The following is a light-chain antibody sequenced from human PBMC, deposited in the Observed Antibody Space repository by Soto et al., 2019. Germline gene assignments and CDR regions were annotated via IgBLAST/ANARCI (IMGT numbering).Light chain of an antibody. CDR3: MQALQAPLT. CDR1: PSLLNSNGYNY. CDR2: LGS. V-gene: IGKV2-28*01. Sequence: IVMTQSPLSLPVTPGGPASLSCRSCPSLLNSNGYNYLDWYLQKPGQSPQLLIYLGSSRASGVPDRFSGSGSGTDFTLTISRVEAEDVGFYYCMQALQAPLTFGQGTKVDIK. J-gene: IGKJ1*01.